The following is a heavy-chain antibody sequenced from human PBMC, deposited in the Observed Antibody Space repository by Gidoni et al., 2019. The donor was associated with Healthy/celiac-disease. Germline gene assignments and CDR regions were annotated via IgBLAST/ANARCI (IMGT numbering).Heavy chain of an antibody. V-gene: IGHV4-59*01. CDR3: ARDHSLGVVTAIPHWYFDL. J-gene: IGHJ2*01. CDR2: IYYSGST. CDR1: GCSISSYY. D-gene: IGHD2-21*02. Sequence: QVQLQESGPGLVKPSEPLSLTCTVSGCSISSYYWRWIRQPPGKGLEWIGYIYYSGSTNYNPSLKSRVTISVDTSKNQFSLKLSSVTAADTAVYYCARDHSLGVVTAIPHWYFDLWGRGTLVTVSS.